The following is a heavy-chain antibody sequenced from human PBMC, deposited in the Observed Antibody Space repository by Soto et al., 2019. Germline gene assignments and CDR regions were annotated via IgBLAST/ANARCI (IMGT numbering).Heavy chain of an antibody. CDR3: ARAGDFWSGYHSGGLYYYYGMDV. D-gene: IGHD3-3*01. CDR1: GYTFTSYY. Sequence: ASVKVSCKASGYTFTSYYMHWVRQAPGQGLKWMGIINPSGGSTSYAQKFQGRVTMTRDTSTSTVYMELSSLRSEDTAVYYCARAGDFWSGYHSGGLYYYYGMDVWGQGTTVTVSS. J-gene: IGHJ6*02. V-gene: IGHV1-46*01. CDR2: INPSGGST.